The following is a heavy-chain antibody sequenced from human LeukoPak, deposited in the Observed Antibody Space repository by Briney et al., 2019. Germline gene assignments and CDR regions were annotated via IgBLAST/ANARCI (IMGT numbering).Heavy chain of an antibody. J-gene: IGHJ4*02. CDR1: GGSFSRGAYY. CDR3: ARAGDGDNHDY. D-gene: IGHD5-24*01. V-gene: IGHV4-31*03. Sequence: SETLSLTCTVSGGSFSRGAYYWSWIRQHPGKGLEWIGYIYYSGTTYYNPSLKSRVTISVDTSKNQFSLNLSSVTAADTAVYFCARAGDGDNHDYWGQGTLVTVSS. CDR2: IYYSGTT.